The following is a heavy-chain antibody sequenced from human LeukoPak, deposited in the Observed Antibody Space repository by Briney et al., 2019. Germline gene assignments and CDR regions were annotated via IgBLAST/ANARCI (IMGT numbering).Heavy chain of an antibody. CDR2: IRGSGDST. D-gene: IGHD6-19*01. Sequence: GGSLRLSCVASGFTFSSYAMNWVRQAPGKGLEWVSGIRGSGDSTYYADSVKGRFTISRDNSKSTVYLQMNSLRAEDTALYYCAREGDAGKQWLVRPRPPNFDYWGQGTLVTVSS. J-gene: IGHJ4*02. V-gene: IGHV3-23*01. CDR3: AREGDAGKQWLVRPRPPNFDY. CDR1: GFTFSSYA.